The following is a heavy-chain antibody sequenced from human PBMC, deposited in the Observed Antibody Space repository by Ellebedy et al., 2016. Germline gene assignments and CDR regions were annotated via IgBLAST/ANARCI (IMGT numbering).Heavy chain of an antibody. CDR3: ARRFDWLLSHYFDY. CDR2: IWYDGTTE. CDR1: GFTFSSYG. J-gene: IGHJ4*02. V-gene: IGHV3-33*03. Sequence: GGSLRLSXAASGFTFSSYGMHWVRQAPGKGLEWVAIIWYDGTTEYYEDSVKGRFTISRDNAKNSLYLQMNSLRAEDTAVYYCARRFDWLLSHYFDYWGQGTLVTVSS. D-gene: IGHD3-9*01.